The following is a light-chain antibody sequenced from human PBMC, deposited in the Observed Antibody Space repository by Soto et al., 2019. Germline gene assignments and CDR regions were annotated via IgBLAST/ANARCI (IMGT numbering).Light chain of an antibody. Sequence: DIQLTQSPSFLSASVGDRVTITCRASQGISSYLAWYQQKPGKAPKLLIYAASTLQSGVPSRFSGSGSGTEFTLTISSLQPEDFATYYCQQLNSYPFCFGPGTKVDIK. CDR3: QQLNSYPFC. J-gene: IGKJ3*01. V-gene: IGKV1-9*01. CDR2: AAS. CDR1: QGISSY.